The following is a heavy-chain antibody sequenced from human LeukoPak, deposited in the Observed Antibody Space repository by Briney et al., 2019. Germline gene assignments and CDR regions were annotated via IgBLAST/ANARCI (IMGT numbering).Heavy chain of an antibody. CDR3: ARSSSGWPSDYYFDY. Sequence: PSETLSLTCTVSGYSISSGYYWGWIRQPPGKGLEWIGSIYHSGSTYYNPSLKSRVTISVDTSKNQFSLKLSSVTAADTAVYYCARSSSGWPSDYYFDYWGQGTLVTVSS. CDR1: GYSISSGYY. D-gene: IGHD6-19*01. CDR2: IYHSGST. V-gene: IGHV4-38-2*02. J-gene: IGHJ4*02.